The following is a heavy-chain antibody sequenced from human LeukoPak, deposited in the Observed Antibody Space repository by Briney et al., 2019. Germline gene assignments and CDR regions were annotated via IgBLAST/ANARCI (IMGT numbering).Heavy chain of an antibody. CDR3: ARDNVVPEYFDY. Sequence: SETLSLTCTVSGGSISSDYWSWIRQHPGKGLEWIGYIYYSGSTYYNPSLKSRVTISVDRSKNQFSLKLSSVTAADTAVYYCARDNVVPEYFDYWGQGTLVTVSS. CDR2: IYYSGST. CDR1: GGSISSDY. J-gene: IGHJ4*02. D-gene: IGHD2-2*01. V-gene: IGHV4-59*12.